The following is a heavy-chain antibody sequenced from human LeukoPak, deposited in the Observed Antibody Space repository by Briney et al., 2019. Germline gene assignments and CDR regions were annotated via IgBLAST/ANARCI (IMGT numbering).Heavy chain of an antibody. CDR1: GFTFSSYG. Sequence: PGGSLRLSCAASGFTFSSYGMHWVRQAPGKGLGGVAVIWYDGSNKYYADSVKGRFTISRDNSKNTLYLQMNSLRAEDTAVYYCARDCSGGSCYLGYWGQGTLVTVSS. V-gene: IGHV3-33*01. CDR2: IWYDGSNK. J-gene: IGHJ4*02. CDR3: ARDCSGGSCYLGY. D-gene: IGHD2-15*01.